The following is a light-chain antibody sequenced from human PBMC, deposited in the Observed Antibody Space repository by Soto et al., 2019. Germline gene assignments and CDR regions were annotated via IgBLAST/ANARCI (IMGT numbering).Light chain of an antibody. CDR3: SSYTGSSTLV. J-gene: IGLJ1*01. CDR1: SSDVGGYNY. Sequence: QSALTQPASVSGSPGQSITISCTGTSSDVGGYNYVSWYQQHPGKAPKLMIYEVSNRPSGVSNRFSGSKSGNTASLTISGRQAEDEADYYCSSYTGSSTLVFGTGTKLTVL. V-gene: IGLV2-14*01. CDR2: EVS.